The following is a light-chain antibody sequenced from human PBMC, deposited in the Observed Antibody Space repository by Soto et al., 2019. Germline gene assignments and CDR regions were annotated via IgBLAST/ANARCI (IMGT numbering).Light chain of an antibody. CDR1: QSVGTD. CDR3: QQYNNSPT. Sequence: EIVMTQSPATLSVSPGEGATLSCRASQSVGTDLAWYHLKPGQAPRLLIYGASTRVTGIPARFSGSGSGTEFTLTISSPQSEDFAVYYCQQYNNSPTFGQGTKVEVK. J-gene: IGKJ1*01. CDR2: GAS. V-gene: IGKV3D-15*01.